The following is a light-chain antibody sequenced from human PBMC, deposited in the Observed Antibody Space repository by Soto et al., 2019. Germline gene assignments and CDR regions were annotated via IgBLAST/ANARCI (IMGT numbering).Light chain of an antibody. Sequence: QAVVTQPPSASGTPGQTVTISCSGGRSNIGSNTVNWYQQLPGTAPKLLIYGNNQRPSGVPDRFSGLRSGTSASLAISGLRSEDEADYYCAIWDDSLNGFYVFGVRTKVTVL. J-gene: IGLJ1*01. CDR2: GNN. CDR1: RSNIGSNT. V-gene: IGLV1-44*01. CDR3: AIWDDSLNGFYV.